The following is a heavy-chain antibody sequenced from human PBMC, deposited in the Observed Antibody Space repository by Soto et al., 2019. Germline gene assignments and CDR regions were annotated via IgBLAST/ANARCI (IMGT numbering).Heavy chain of an antibody. CDR2: ISAYNGNT. CDR3: AVVRGDIRRTDAFDI. V-gene: IGHV1-18*01. J-gene: IGHJ3*02. Sequence: VSCKASGYTFTSYGISWVRQAPGQGLEWMGWISAYNGNTNYAQKLQGRVTMTTDTSTSTAYMELRSLRSDDTAVYYCAVVRGDIRRTDAFDIWGQGTMVTVSS. D-gene: IGHD3-10*01. CDR1: GYTFTSYG.